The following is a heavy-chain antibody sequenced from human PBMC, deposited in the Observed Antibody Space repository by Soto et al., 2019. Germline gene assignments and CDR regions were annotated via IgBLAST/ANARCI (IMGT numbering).Heavy chain of an antibody. CDR1: GFTFSSYA. Sequence: GGSLRLSCAASGFTFSSYAMSWVRQAPGKGLEWVSAISGSGGSTYYADSVKGRFTISRDNSKNTLYLQMNSLRAEDTAAYYCAKDRGVVVPAAIPMRSMDVWGQGTTVTVSS. V-gene: IGHV3-23*01. CDR2: ISGSGGST. J-gene: IGHJ6*02. CDR3: AKDRGVVVPAAIPMRSMDV. D-gene: IGHD2-2*01.